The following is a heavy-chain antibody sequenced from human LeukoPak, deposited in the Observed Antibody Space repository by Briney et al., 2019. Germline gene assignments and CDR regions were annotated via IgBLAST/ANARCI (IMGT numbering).Heavy chain of an antibody. CDR3: TSTSTYYYDSSGPTPPDY. V-gene: IGHV1-18*01. CDR1: GYTFTSYG. Sequence: ASVKVSCKASGYTFTSYGISWVRQAPGQGLEWMGWISAYNGNTNYAQKLQGRVTMATDTSTSTAYMELRSLRSDDTAVYYCTSTSTYYYDSSGPTPPDYWGQGTLVTVSS. CDR2: ISAYNGNT. J-gene: IGHJ4*02. D-gene: IGHD3-22*01.